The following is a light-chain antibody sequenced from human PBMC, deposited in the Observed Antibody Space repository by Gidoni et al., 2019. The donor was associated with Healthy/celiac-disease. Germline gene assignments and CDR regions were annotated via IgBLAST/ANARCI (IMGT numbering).Light chain of an antibody. V-gene: IGKV3-20*01. CDR2: GAS. CDR1: QSVSSSY. Sequence: EIVSTQSPGTLSLSPGERATLSFRASQSVSSSYLAWYQQKPGQAPRLLIYGASSRATGIPDRFSGSGSGTDFTLTISRLEPEDFAVYYCQQCDSSPRTFGQGTKVEIK. CDR3: QQCDSSPRT. J-gene: IGKJ1*01.